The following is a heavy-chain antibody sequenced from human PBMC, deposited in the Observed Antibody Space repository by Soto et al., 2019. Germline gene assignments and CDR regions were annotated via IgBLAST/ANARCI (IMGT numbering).Heavy chain of an antibody. CDR2: VWLDGSNK. CDR1: GFTFSNYG. V-gene: IGHV3-33*01. CDR3: APQAFDY. J-gene: IGHJ4*02. Sequence: RLSCAASGFTFSNYGMHWVRQAPGKGLEWVAFVWLDGSNKYYADSVRDRFTISRVNSKNTLYLQMNSLRAEDTAVYHCAPQAFDYWGQGTLVTVHS.